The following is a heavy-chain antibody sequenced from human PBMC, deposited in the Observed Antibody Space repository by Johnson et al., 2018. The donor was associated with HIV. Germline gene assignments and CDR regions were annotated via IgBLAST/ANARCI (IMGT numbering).Heavy chain of an antibody. CDR3: ARGENYYDSSGYWDDAFDI. V-gene: IGHV3-20*04. Sequence: VQLVESGGGLVQPGRSLRLSCAASGFTFSDYYMSWIHQAPGKGLEWVSGINWNGGSTPYADSLQGRFPISRDNAKNSLYLQMNSLRAEDMAVYYCARGENYYDSSGYWDDAFDIWGQGTMVTVSS. CDR2: INWNGGST. CDR1: GFTFSDYY. J-gene: IGHJ3*02. D-gene: IGHD3-22*01.